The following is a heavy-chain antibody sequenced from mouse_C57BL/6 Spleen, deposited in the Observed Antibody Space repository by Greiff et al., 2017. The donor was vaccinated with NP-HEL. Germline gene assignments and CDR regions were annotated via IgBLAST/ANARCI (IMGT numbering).Heavy chain of an antibody. CDR3: ARGGAYYSNYPWYFDV. J-gene: IGHJ1*03. CDR2: IDPSDSET. V-gene: IGHV1-52*01. Sequence: VQLQQPGAELVRPGSSVKLSCKASGYTFTSYWMHWVKQRPIQGLEWIGNIDPSDSETHYNQKFKDKATLTVDKSSSTDDMQLSSLTSEDSAVYYCARGGAYYSNYPWYFDVWGTGTTVTVSS. D-gene: IGHD2-5*01. CDR1: GYTFTSYW.